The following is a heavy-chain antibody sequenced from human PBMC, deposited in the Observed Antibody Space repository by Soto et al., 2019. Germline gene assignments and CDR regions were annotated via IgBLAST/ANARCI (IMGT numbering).Heavy chain of an antibody. D-gene: IGHD4-17*01. CDR1: GYTFTRNY. J-gene: IGHJ4*02. CDR2: INPTGDNK. CDR3: TVSPPWLRWYPPATFAY. Sequence: GASVKVSCKTSGYTFTRNYVHWVRQAPGQGLEWLAVINPTGDNKVYAQKFQGRLTLTTDTSTSTMYMELSSLKTEDTAVYYCTVSPPWLRWYPPATFAYWGQGALVTVSS. V-gene: IGHV1-46*03.